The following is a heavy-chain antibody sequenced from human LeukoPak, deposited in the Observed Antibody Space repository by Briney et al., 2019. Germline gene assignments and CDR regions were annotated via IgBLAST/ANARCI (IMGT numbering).Heavy chain of an antibody. V-gene: IGHV1-46*01. D-gene: IGHD1-14*01. J-gene: IGHJ6*03. CDR3: ATSARMSYMDV. CDR2: INPSGGST. Sequence: ASVKVSCKASGYTFTSYYMHWVRQAPGQGLEWMGIINPSGGSTSYAQKFQGRVTMTRDMSTSTVYMELSSLRSEDTAVYYCATSARMSYMDVWGKGTTVTVSS. CDR1: GYTFTSYY.